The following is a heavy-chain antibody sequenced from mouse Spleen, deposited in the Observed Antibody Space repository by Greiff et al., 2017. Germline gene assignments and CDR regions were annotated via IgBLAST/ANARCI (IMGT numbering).Heavy chain of an antibody. D-gene: IGHD2-14*01. CDR3: ARSNYYRYDEDWYFDV. V-gene: IGHV1-53*01. CDR2: INPSNGGT. Sequence: QVQLQQPGTELVKPGASVKLSCKASGYTFTSYWMHWVKQRPGQGLEWIGNINPSNGGTNYNEKFKSKATLTVDKSSSTAYMQLSSLTSEDSAVYYCARSNYYRYDEDWYFDVWGAGTTVTVSS. CDR1: GYTFTSYW. J-gene: IGHJ1*01.